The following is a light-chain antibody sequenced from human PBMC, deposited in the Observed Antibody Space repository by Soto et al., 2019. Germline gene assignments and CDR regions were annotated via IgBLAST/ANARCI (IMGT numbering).Light chain of an antibody. CDR1: QSVRIN. V-gene: IGKV3-20*01. CDR3: QQYGSSGT. J-gene: IGKJ1*01. CDR2: GAS. Sequence: EIVMTQSPATLAVSPGARAPLSCRASQSVRINVAWYQQKPGQAPRLLIYGASNRATGIPDRFSGSGSGTDFTLTISRLEPEDFAVYYCQQYGSSGTFGQGTKVDIK.